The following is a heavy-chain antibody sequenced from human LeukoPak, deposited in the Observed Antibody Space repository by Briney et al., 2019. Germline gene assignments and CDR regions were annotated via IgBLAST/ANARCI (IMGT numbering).Heavy chain of an antibody. CDR3: ARRRYYDSTGYFD. CDR1: GGFISSSSYY. D-gene: IGHD3-22*01. Sequence: SETLSLTCTISGGFISSSSYYWGWLRQPPGTGLEWIGDIYYSGSTYYSPSLKSRVSISVDTSKNQSSLILSSVIAADTALYYCARRRYYDSTGYFDWGQGTQVTVS. J-gene: IGHJ1*01. CDR2: IYYSGST. V-gene: IGHV4-39*01.